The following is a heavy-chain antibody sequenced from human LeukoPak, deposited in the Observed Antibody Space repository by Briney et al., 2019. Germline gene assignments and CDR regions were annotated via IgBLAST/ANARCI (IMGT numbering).Heavy chain of an antibody. CDR1: GFTFSRYW. V-gene: IGHV3-7*01. Sequence: GGSLTLPCASSGFTFSRYWITWVRQAPGKGLDGVANINQDGSGKYFVDSGKGRFTISRHNTKNSVYLKMKSQRAEETAVYYCARFYGSGGLGIDVWGEGTTVTVSS. CDR2: INQDGSGK. D-gene: IGHD3-10*01. CDR3: ARFYGSGGLGIDV. J-gene: IGHJ6*01.